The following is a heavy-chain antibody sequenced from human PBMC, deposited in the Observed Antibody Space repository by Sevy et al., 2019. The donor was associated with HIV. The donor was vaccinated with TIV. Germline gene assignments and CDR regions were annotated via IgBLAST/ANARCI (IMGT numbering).Heavy chain of an antibody. Sequence: ASVKVSCKASGYNFNNYGVSWVRQAPGQGLEWLGWINVYNGNTNYAQKVQGRATMTTDTSTNTAYMELRSLRSDDTAVYYCARTTYCSTTSCYNGYPDYRGQGTLVTVSS. D-gene: IGHD2-2*02. V-gene: IGHV1-18*01. CDR2: INVYNGNT. J-gene: IGHJ4*02. CDR1: GYNFNNYG. CDR3: ARTTYCSTTSCYNGYPDY.